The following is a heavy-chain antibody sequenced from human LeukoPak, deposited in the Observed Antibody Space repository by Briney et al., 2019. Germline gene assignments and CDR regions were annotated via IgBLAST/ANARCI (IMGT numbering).Heavy chain of an antibody. V-gene: IGHV3-23*01. CDR3: ASPGIAAFLITHLDF. J-gene: IGHJ4*01. Sequence: GGSLRLSCAASGFTFPNYAMNWVRQAPGKGLEWVSSISGSGRRTYYADSVKGRFTSSRDNSKNTVYLEMNSLRAEDTALYYCASPGIAAFLITHLDFWGHGALVTVSS. CDR1: GFTFPNYA. CDR2: ISGSGRRT. D-gene: IGHD6-13*01.